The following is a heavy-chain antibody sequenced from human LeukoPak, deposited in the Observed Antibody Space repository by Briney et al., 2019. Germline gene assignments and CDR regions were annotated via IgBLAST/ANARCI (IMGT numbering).Heavy chain of an antibody. J-gene: IGHJ4*02. CDR3: AKDINGSGWTTYFDY. V-gene: IGHV3-23*01. CDR2: ISGSGGST. D-gene: IGHD6-19*01. CDR1: GFTFSSYA. Sequence: AGSLRLSCAASGFTFSSYAMSWVRQALGKGLEWVSAISGSGGSTYYADSVKGRFTISRDNSKNTLYLQMNRLRAEDTAVYYCAKDINGSGWTTYFDYWGQGTLVTVSS.